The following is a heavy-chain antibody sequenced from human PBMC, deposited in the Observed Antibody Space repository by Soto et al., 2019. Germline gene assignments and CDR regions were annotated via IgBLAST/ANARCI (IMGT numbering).Heavy chain of an antibody. D-gene: IGHD3-22*01. V-gene: IGHV3-30*18. CDR3: AKLMNSYDMSGYGIDY. Sequence: PLGSLRLSCAASGFTLNNYGMHWVRQAPGKGLEWVAAKSYDGRNQYYGDSVKGRFTISGDSSKNTLYLQMNSLRVEDTAVYYCAKLMNSYDMSGYGIDYWGRGTLVTVSS. CDR2: KSYDGRNQ. CDR1: GFTLNNYG. J-gene: IGHJ4*02.